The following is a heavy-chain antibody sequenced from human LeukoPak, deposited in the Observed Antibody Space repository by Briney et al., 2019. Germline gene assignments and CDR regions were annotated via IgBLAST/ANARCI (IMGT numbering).Heavy chain of an antibody. CDR1: GGSISSSIYY. CDR3: ARNSGSYYLGAFDI. CDR2: ITHSGST. V-gene: IGHV4-39*07. D-gene: IGHD1-26*01. J-gene: IGHJ3*02. Sequence: SETLSLTCTVSGGSISSSIYYWSWIRQPPGKGLEWIGEITHSGSTTYNPSLKSRFTISVDTSKNQFSLKLSSVTAADTAVYYCARNSGSYYLGAFDIWGQGTMVTVSS.